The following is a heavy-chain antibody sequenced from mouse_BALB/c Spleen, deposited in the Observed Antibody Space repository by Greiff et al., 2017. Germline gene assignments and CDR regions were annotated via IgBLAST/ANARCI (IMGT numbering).Heavy chain of an antibody. CDR3: AREGAYYGNYYAMDY. D-gene: IGHD2-10*01. V-gene: IGHV5-17*02. CDR1: GFNFSSFG. Sequence: EVPLGESGGGLVQPGGSRKLSCAASGFNFSSFGMHWVRPGPEKGLEWVAYISSGSSTIYYAPTVKGRFTISRDNPKNTLFLQMTSLRSEDTAMYYCAREGAYYGNYYAMDYWGQGTSVTVSS. CDR2: ISSGSSTI. J-gene: IGHJ4*01.